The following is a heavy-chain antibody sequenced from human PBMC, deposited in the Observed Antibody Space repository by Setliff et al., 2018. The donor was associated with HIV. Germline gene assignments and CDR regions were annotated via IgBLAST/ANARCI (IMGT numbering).Heavy chain of an antibody. D-gene: IGHD3-10*01. J-gene: IGHJ5*02. V-gene: IGHV5-51*01. CDR1: GYTFTHYW. Sequence: PGESLKISCKASGYTFTHYWIGWVRQMPGKGLEWMGFVYPGDSDSRYSPSLQGQVTISADTSLKTAHLQWSSLKASDTATYFCVRLNRGSTWSIASDRGFFDPWGQGTLVTVLL. CDR3: VRLNRGSTWSIASDRGFFDP. CDR2: VYPGDSDS.